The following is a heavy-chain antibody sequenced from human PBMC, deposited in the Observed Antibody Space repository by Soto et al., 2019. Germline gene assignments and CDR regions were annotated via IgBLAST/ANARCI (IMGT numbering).Heavy chain of an antibody. J-gene: IGHJ6*02. CDR2: IESGGTA. Sequence: GGSLRLSCNASGFTVSSSYMGWVRQAPGMGLEWVAVIESGGTAHYADSVKGRFTISRDNPNNIIYLQLHTLRAEDTAVYYCAKDLGPLKLLNYVFYGLDVWGQGTTVTVSS. CDR1: GFTVSSSY. V-gene: IGHV3-53*01. CDR3: AKDLGPLKLLNYVFYGLDV. D-gene: IGHD2-21*02.